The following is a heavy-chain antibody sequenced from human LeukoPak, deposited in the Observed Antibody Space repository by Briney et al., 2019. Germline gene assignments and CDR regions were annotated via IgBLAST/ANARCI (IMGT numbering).Heavy chain of an antibody. D-gene: IGHD1-14*01. J-gene: IGHJ4*02. Sequence: PGGSLRLSCVASGFTFNNYWMNWVRQAPGKGLEWVANIKQDGSDKYYVDSVKGRFTISRDNANNLLYLQMNSLRGEDTAVYYCTRDRSRAEDDWGQGTLVTVSS. CDR1: GFTFNNYW. CDR3: TRDRSRAEDD. CDR2: IKQDGSDK. V-gene: IGHV3-7*01.